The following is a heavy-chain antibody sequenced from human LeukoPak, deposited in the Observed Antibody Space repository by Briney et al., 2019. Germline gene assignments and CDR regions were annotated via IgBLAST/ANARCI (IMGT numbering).Heavy chain of an antibody. J-gene: IGHJ4*02. V-gene: IGHV4-34*01. CDR1: GGSFSGYY. CDR2: INHSGST. Sequence: SETLSLTCAVYGGSFSGYYWSWIRQPPGKGLEWVGEINHSGSTNYNPSLKSRLTISVDTSKIHFSLKLSSVTAADTAVYYCARGYYGSGSYLLLDYWGQGTLVTVSS. D-gene: IGHD3-10*01. CDR3: ARGYYGSGSYLLLDY.